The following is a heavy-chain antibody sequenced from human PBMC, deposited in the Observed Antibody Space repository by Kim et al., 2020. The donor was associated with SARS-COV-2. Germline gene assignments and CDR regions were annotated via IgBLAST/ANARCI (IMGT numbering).Heavy chain of an antibody. CDR3: AKGVGGTYDSSGYYLYYFDY. D-gene: IGHD3-22*01. Sequence: RLTISRDNSKNTLSLQMNSLRAEETAVYYCAKGVGGTYDSSGYYLYYFDYWGQGTLVTVSS. J-gene: IGHJ4*02. V-gene: IGHV3-23*01.